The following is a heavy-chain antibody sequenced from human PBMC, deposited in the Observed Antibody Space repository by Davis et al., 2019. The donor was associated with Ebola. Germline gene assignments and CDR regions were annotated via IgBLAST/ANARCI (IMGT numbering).Heavy chain of an antibody. J-gene: IGHJ5*02. D-gene: IGHD3-22*01. CDR1: GGSISSYY. Sequence: MPSETLSLTCTVSGGSISSYYWSWIRQPPGKGLEWIGYIYYSGSTNYNPSLKSRVTISVDPSKNQFSLKLSSVTAADTAVYYCARSGGVDSSGYYYRHYWFDPWGQGTLVTVSS. V-gene: IGHV4-59*01. CDR3: ARSGGVDSSGYYYRHYWFDP. CDR2: IYYSGST.